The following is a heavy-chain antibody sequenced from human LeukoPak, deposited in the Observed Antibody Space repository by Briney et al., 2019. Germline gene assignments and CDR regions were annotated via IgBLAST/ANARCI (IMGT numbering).Heavy chain of an antibody. D-gene: IGHD5-18*01. CDR2: ISYDGSNK. CDR3: ASFRGYSYGSPD. V-gene: IGHV3-30-3*01. CDR1: GFTFSSYA. J-gene: IGHJ4*02. Sequence: GGSLRLSCAASGFTFSSYAMHWVRQAPGKGLEWVAVISYDGSNKYYADSVKGRFTISRDNAKNSLYLQMNSLRAEDTAVYYCASFRGYSYGSPDWGQGTLVTVSS.